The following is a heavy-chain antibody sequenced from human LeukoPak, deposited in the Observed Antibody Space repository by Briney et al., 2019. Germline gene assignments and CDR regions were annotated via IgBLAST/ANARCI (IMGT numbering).Heavy chain of an antibody. CDR2: INHSGST. CDR3: ARAHIYYGSGNYYDARGTFDY. Sequence: SETLSLTCAVYGGSFSGYYWSWIRQPPGKGLEWIGEINHSGSTNYNPSLKSRVTISVDTSKNQFSLKLSSVTAADTAVYYCARAHIYYGSGNYYDARGTFDYWGQGTLVTVSS. V-gene: IGHV4-34*01. CDR1: GGSFSGYY. D-gene: IGHD3-10*01. J-gene: IGHJ4*02.